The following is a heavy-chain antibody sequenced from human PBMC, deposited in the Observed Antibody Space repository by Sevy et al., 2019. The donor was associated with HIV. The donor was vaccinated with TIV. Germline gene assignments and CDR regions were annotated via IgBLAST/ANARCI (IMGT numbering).Heavy chain of an antibody. J-gene: IGHJ4*02. D-gene: IGHD6-13*01. V-gene: IGHV3-30*02. CDR2: IQYDGNDK. CDR1: RFIFNDYG. Sequence: GGSLRLSCAASRFIFNDYGMHWVRQAPGKGLEWVAFIQYDGNDKYYADSMRGRFTISRDNSKNMLFLQMNSLRCEDTAMYYCAKNTAAAGAGGFDYWGQGTLVTVSS. CDR3: AKNTAAAGAGGFDY.